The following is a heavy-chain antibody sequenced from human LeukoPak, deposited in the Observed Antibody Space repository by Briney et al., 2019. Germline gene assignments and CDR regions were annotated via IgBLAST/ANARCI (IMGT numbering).Heavy chain of an antibody. J-gene: IGHJ4*02. D-gene: IGHD3-10*01. CDR1: GYTFTSYD. V-gene: IGHV1-8*01. CDR3: ARGLRWYNSGIGY. Sequence: ASVKVSCKASGYTFTSYDINWVRQPTGQGRVGMGWMNPNSGNTGYAQKFRGRVTMTRNTSISTAYMELSSLRSEDTAVYYCARGLRWYNSGIGYWGQGTLVTVSS. CDR2: MNPNSGNT.